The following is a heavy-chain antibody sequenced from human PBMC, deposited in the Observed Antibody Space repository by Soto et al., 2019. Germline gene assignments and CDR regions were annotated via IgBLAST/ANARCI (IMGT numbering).Heavy chain of an antibody. D-gene: IGHD5-18*01. CDR1: GFTFSSYG. Sequence: QVQLVESGGGVVQPGRSLRLSCAGSGFTFSSYGMHWVRQAPGKGLEWVAVISYDGSNKYYADSVKGRFTISRDNSKNTLYLQMNSLRAEDTAVYYCAIPLRGYSSIDYWGQGTLVTVSS. CDR2: ISYDGSNK. J-gene: IGHJ4*02. V-gene: IGHV3-30*03. CDR3: AIPLRGYSSIDY.